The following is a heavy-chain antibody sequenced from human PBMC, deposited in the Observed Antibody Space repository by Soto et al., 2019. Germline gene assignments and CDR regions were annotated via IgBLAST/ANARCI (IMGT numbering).Heavy chain of an antibody. CDR2: IYYSGCT. J-gene: IGHJ4*02. CDR1: GGSISSYY. Sequence: SETLSLTCTVSGGSISSYYWSWIRQPPGKGLEWIGYIYYSGCTNYNPSLKSRVTISVDTSKNQFSLKLSSVTAADTAVYYCARVSMVPAAVFDYWGQGTLVTVSS. D-gene: IGHD2-2*01. V-gene: IGHV4-59*01. CDR3: ARVSMVPAAVFDY.